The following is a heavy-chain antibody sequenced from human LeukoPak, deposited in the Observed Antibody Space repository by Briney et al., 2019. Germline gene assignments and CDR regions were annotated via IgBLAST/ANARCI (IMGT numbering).Heavy chain of an antibody. CDR3: ARDLGKPTDY. CDR2: IIPIFGTA. V-gene: IGHV1-69*13. CDR1: GYTLTELS. J-gene: IGHJ4*02. D-gene: IGHD3-10*01. Sequence: ASVKVSCKVSGYTLTELSMHWVRQAPGQGLEWMGGIIPIFGTANYAQKFQGRVTITADESTSTAYMELSRLRSDDTAVYYCARDLGKPTDYWGQGTLVTVSS.